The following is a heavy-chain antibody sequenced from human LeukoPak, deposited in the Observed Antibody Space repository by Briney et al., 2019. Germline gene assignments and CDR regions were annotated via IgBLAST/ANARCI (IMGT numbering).Heavy chain of an antibody. CDR3: AKSIFGVVGLDY. Sequence: GGSLRLSFPAPGFTFRSYVMNWVRQAPGKGLDWVAFIRSDGSNKYYTDSVKGRFTISRDNSKNTLYLQMNTLRTEDTAVYYCAKSIFGVVGLDYWGQGTLVTVSS. CDR1: GFTFRSYV. CDR2: IRSDGSNK. J-gene: IGHJ4*02. V-gene: IGHV3-30*02. D-gene: IGHD3-3*01.